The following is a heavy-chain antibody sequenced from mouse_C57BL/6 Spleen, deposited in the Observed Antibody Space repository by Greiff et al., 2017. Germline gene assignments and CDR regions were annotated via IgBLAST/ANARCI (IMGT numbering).Heavy chain of an antibody. Sequence: QVQLQQSGAELVKPGASVKISCKASGYAFSSYWLNWVKQRPGKGLEWIGQIYPGDGDTNYHGQFKGKATLTADKSSSTAYMQLSSLTSEDSAVYFCARPEDDGYYGKAWFAYWGQGTLVTVSA. J-gene: IGHJ3*01. D-gene: IGHD2-3*01. V-gene: IGHV1-80*01. CDR3: ARPEDDGYYGKAWFAY. CDR1: GYAFSSYW. CDR2: IYPGDGDT.